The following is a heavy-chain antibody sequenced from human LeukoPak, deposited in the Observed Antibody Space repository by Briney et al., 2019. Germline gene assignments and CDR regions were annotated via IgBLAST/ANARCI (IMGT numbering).Heavy chain of an antibody. D-gene: IGHD6-13*01. Sequence: SETLSLTCTVSGYSISSGYYWGWIRQPPGKGLEWIGSIYHSGSTYYNPSLKSRVTISVDTSKNQFSLKLSSVTAADTAVYYCARDPGIAAAGGIDYWGQGTLVTVSS. CDR1: GYSISSGYY. CDR3: ARDPGIAAAGGIDY. CDR2: IYHSGST. J-gene: IGHJ4*02. V-gene: IGHV4-38-2*02.